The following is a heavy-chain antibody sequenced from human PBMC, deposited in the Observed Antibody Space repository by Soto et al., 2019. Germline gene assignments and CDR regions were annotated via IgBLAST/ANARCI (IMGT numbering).Heavy chain of an antibody. CDR3: AKDPYSGVLVPVAIGFDP. CDR2: ISGSGGSA. D-gene: IGHD2-2*01. J-gene: IGHJ5*02. V-gene: IGHV3-23*01. CDR1: GFTFSNYA. Sequence: GGSLRLSCAASGFTFSNYAMTWVRQGPGKGLEWVSAISGSGGSAYYADSVKGRFTISRDNSKSTLYLQMNSLRADDSGVYYCAKDPYSGVLVPVAIGFDPWGPGTLVTVSS.